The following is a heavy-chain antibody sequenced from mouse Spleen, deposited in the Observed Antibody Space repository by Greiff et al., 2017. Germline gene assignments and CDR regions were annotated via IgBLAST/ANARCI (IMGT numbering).Heavy chain of an antibody. CDR2: INPNNGGT. D-gene: IGHD1-1*01. CDR1: GYTFTDYN. V-gene: IGHV1-18*01. Sequence: EVQLQQSGPELVKPGASVKIPCKASGYTFTDYNMDWVKQSPGKTLEWIGDINPNNGGTISNQKFTGKATLTVDKSSSTAYMELRSLTSEDTAVYYCARSIYYYDAAWFAYWGQGTLVTVSA. J-gene: IGHJ3*01. CDR3: ARSIYYYDAAWFAY.